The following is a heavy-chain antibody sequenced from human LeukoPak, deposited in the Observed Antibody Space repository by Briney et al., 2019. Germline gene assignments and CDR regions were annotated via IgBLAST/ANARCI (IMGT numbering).Heavy chain of an antibody. Sequence: SETLSLTCTVSGDSISSYYWSWIRQPPGKGLEWIGYIYYSGSTNYNPSLKSRVTISVDTSKNQFSLKLSSVTAADTAVYYCARGRDFWSGYAYNWFDPWGQGTLVTVSS. D-gene: IGHD3-3*01. J-gene: IGHJ5*02. CDR3: ARGRDFWSGYAYNWFDP. CDR2: IYYSGST. V-gene: IGHV4-59*01. CDR1: GDSISSYY.